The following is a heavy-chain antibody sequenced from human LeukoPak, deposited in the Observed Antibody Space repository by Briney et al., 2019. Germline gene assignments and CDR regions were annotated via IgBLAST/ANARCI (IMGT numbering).Heavy chain of an antibody. D-gene: IGHD2-2*01. Sequence: ASVKVSCKASGYTFTGYYMHWVRQAPGQGLEWIGWINPNSGGTNYAQKFQGRVTMTRDTSISTAYMELSRLRSDDTAVYYCARGDIVVVPAVNWFDPWGQGTLVTVSS. CDR1: GYTFTGYY. V-gene: IGHV1-2*02. CDR3: ARGDIVVVPAVNWFDP. J-gene: IGHJ5*02. CDR2: INPNSGGT.